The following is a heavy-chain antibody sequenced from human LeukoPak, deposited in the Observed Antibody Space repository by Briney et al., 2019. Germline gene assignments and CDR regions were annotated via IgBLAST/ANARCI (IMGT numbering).Heavy chain of an antibody. D-gene: IGHD1-26*01. J-gene: IGHJ6*02. CDR3: GRAHGRVYYYYGMDV. Sequence: GGSLRLSCAASGFTFSSYAMSWVRQAPGKGLEWVSAISGSGGSTYYADSVKGRFTISRDNSKNTLYLQMNSLRAEDTAVYYCGRAHGRVYYYYGMDVWGQGTTVTVSS. CDR1: GFTFSSYA. V-gene: IGHV3-23*01. CDR2: ISGSGGST.